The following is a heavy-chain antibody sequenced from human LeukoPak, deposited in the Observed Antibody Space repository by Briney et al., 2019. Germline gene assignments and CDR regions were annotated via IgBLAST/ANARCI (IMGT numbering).Heavy chain of an antibody. D-gene: IGHD5-18*01. CDR3: APKVLRSGYSYGFGNY. Sequence: GGSLRLSCAASGFTFSSYGMSWVRQAPGKGLEWVSGISGNSGTTYYADSVKGRFTISRDNSKNTLYLQMNSLRAEDTAVYYCAPKVLRSGYSYGFGNYWGQGTLVTVSS. CDR1: GFTFSSYG. V-gene: IGHV3-23*01. J-gene: IGHJ4*02. CDR2: ISGNSGTT.